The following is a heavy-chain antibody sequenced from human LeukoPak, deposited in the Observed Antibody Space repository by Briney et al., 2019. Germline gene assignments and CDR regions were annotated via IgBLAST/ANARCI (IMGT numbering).Heavy chain of an antibody. V-gene: IGHV5-51*01. J-gene: IGHJ4*02. Sequence: GESLKISCKGSGYSFTSYWIGWVRQMPGKGLEWMGIIYPGDSDTRYSPSFQGQVTISADKSISTAYLQWSSLKASDTAMYYCASHYYDSRVETYYFDYWGQGTLVTVSS. CDR3: ASHYYDSRVETYYFDY. CDR2: IYPGDSDT. CDR1: GYSFTSYW. D-gene: IGHD3-22*01.